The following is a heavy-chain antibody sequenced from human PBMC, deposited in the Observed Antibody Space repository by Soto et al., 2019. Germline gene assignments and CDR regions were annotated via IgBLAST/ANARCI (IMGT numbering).Heavy chain of an antibody. J-gene: IGHJ6*02. CDR3: ARERGRGTIFGVVIIRDGMDV. V-gene: IGHV1-2*02. CDR2: INPNSGGT. Sequence: AASVKVSCKASGYTFTGYYMHWVRQAPGQGLEWMGWINPNSGGTNYAQKFQGRVTMTRDTSISTAYMKLSRLRSDDTAVYYCARERGRGTIFGVVIIRDGMDVWGQGTTVTVSS. CDR1: GYTFTGYY. D-gene: IGHD3-3*01.